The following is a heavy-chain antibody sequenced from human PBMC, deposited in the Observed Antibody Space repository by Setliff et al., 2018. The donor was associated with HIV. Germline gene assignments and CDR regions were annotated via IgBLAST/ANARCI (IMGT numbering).Heavy chain of an antibody. CDR2: INAGNGDT. J-gene: IGHJ4*02. D-gene: IGHD2-21*02. CDR1: GYTFTNYA. CDR3: ARNGCSGHSYFCEHDY. Sequence: ASVKVSCKASGYTFTNYAIHWGRQAPGQRLEWMGWINAGNGDTQYSQNFQGRVTITRDTSANIAYMEVTRLRSEDTAIYYCARNGCSGHSYFCEHDYWGQGTLVTVSS. V-gene: IGHV1-3*01.